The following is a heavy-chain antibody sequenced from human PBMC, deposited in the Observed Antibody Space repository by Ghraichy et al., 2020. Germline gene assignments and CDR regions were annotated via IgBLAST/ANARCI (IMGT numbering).Heavy chain of an antibody. CDR2: IWYDGSNK. V-gene: IGHV3-33*07. D-gene: IGHD6-13*01. CDR1: GFTFSSYG. CDR3: ARASPSTAAGD. J-gene: IGHJ4*02. Sequence: GGSLRLSCAASGFTFSSYGMYWVRQAPGKGLEWVAFIWYDGSNKYHADSVKGRFTISRDNAKNTLYLEMSSLRAEDTAVYYCARASPSTAAGDWGQGTLVTVSS.